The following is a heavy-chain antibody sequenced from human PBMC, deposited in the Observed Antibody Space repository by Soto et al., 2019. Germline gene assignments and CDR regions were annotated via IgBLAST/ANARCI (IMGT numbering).Heavy chain of an antibody. CDR1: GGSISSYY. Sequence: PSETLSLTCTVSGGSISSYYWSWIRQPPGKGLEWIGYIYYSGSTNYNPSLKSRVTISVDTSKNQFSLKLSSVTAADTAVYYCARDYYDFWSGFNYYYMDVWGKGTTVT. CDR2: IYYSGST. V-gene: IGHV4-59*01. D-gene: IGHD3-3*01. J-gene: IGHJ6*03. CDR3: ARDYYDFWSGFNYYYMDV.